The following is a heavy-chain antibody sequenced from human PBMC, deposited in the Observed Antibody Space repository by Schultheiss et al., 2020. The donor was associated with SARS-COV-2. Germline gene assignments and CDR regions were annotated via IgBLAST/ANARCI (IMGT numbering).Heavy chain of an antibody. J-gene: IGHJ6*02. CDR1: GGSISSGGYY. D-gene: IGHD3-9*01. CDR3: ARGPLYYDILTGPPYYYYGMDV. Sequence: GSLRLSCTVSGGSISSGGYYWSWIRQPPGKGLEWIGEINHSGSTNYNPSLKSRVTISVDTSKNQFSLKLSSVTAADTAVYYCARGPLYYDILTGPPYYYYGMDVWGQGTTVTVSS. V-gene: IGHV4-61*08. CDR2: INHSGST.